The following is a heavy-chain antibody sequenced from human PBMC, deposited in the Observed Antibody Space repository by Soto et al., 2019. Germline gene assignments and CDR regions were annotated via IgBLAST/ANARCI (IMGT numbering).Heavy chain of an antibody. CDR3: ARSNYYDSSGYPNWFDP. J-gene: IGHJ5*02. CDR1: GGSASSGSYY. CDR2: IYYSGST. V-gene: IGHV4-61*01. D-gene: IGHD3-22*01. Sequence: SETLSLTCTVSGGSASSGSYYWSWIRQPPGKGLEWIGYIYYSGSTNYNPSLKSRVTISVDTSKNQFSLKLSSVTAADTAVYYCARSNYYDSSGYPNWFDPWGQGTLVTVSS.